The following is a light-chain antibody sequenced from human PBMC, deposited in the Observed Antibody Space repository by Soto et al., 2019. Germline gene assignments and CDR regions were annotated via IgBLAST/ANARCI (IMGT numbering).Light chain of an antibody. CDR3: QQDGSSPLT. J-gene: IGKJ4*01. V-gene: IGKV3-20*01. CDR2: GAS. Sequence: EIVLTQSPGTLSLSPGERATLSCRASQSVSSSYLAWYQQKPGQAPRLLIYGASSRATGIPDRFSGSGSGTDFTLTISRLEPEDSAVYYCQQDGSSPLTFGGGTKVDIK. CDR1: QSVSSSY.